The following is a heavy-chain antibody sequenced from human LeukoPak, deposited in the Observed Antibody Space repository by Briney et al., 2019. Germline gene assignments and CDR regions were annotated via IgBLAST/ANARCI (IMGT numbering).Heavy chain of an antibody. CDR2: INSDGSRT. CDR1: GFTFSSYW. J-gene: IGHJ5*02. CDR3: ARDSGTVTKGWFDP. D-gene: IGHD4-17*01. Sequence: GGSLRLSCAASGFTFSSYWMHWVRQPPGKGLVWVSRINSDGSRTSHAYSGKGRFTVARDNAKNTLNLQMNCLRAEDTAVYYWARDSGTVTKGWFDPWGQGTLVTGSS. V-gene: IGHV3-74*01.